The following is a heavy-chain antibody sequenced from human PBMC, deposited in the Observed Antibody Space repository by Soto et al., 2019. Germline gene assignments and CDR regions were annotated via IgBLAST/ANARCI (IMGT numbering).Heavy chain of an antibody. CDR1: GGSVSSGSYY. V-gene: IGHV4-61*01. D-gene: IGHD2-2*01. Sequence: SETLSLTCTVSGGSVSSGSYYWSWIRQPPGKGLEWIGYIYYSGSTNYNPSLKSRVTISVDTSKNQFSLKLSSVTAADTAVYYCASLTLGYCISTSCYGSDYYSGMDVWCQGTTVPVSS. CDR3: ASLTLGYCISTSCYGSDYYSGMDV. J-gene: IGHJ6*02. CDR2: IYYSGST.